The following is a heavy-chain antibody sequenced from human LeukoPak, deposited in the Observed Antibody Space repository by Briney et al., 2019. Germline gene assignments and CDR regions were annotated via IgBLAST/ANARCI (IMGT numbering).Heavy chain of an antibody. D-gene: IGHD3-22*01. Sequence: ASVKVSCKASGYTFTGYYMHWVRQAPGQGLEWMGWINPNSGGTNYAQKFQGRVTMTRDTSISTAYMELSRLRSDDTAVYYCARQPTSHYYDSSEAWDYWGQGTLVTVSS. V-gene: IGHV1-2*02. CDR2: INPNSGGT. J-gene: IGHJ4*02. CDR3: ARQPTSHYYDSSEAWDY. CDR1: GYTFTGYY.